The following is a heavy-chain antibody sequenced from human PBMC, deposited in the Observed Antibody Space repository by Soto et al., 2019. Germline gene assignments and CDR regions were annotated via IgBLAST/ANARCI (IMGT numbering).Heavy chain of an antibody. Sequence: PGGSLRISCAASGFTFCNYWMSGVRRAPGKGLEWVADINQDGSEKYYVDSVKGRFTISRDNADNSLYLHMDSLRVEDTAVYYCARLVLHDYDNSGFWIYWGQGAPVTVSS. D-gene: IGHD3-22*01. CDR1: GFTFCNYW. CDR3: ARLVLHDYDNSGFWIY. V-gene: IGHV3-7*01. CDR2: INQDGSEK. J-gene: IGHJ4*02.